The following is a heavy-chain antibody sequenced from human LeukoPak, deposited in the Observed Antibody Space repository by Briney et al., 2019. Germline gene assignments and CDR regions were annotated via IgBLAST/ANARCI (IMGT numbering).Heavy chain of an antibody. D-gene: IGHD6-19*01. CDR1: GGSISSSSYY. J-gene: IGHJ6*03. CDR2: IYYSGST. Sequence: SETLSLTCTVSGGSISSSSYYWGWIRQPPGKGLEWIGSIYYSGSTYYNPSLKSRVTISVDTSKNQFSLKLSSVTAADTAVYYCARHDGYSSGWYRPYYYYYMDVWGKGTTVTISS. CDR3: ARHDGYSSGWYRPYYYYYMDV. V-gene: IGHV4-39*07.